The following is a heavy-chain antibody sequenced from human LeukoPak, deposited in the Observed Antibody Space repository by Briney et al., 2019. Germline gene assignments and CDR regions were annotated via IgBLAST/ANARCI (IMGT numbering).Heavy chain of an antibody. Sequence: PSETLSLTCTVSGASISSDGFYWSWIRQLPGKGLEWIGYIYYTGFTYCKPSLKSRVTISVDTSQNQFSLRMSSMTAADTAVYYCARAGLGIENYYYYMDVWGKGTTVTVSS. D-gene: IGHD1-14*01. J-gene: IGHJ6*03. CDR2: IYYTGFT. CDR1: GASISSDGFY. CDR3: ARAGLGIENYYYYMDV. V-gene: IGHV4-31*03.